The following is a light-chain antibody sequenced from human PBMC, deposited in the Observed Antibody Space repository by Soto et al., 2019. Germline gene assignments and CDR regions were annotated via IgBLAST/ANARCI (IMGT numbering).Light chain of an antibody. V-gene: IGKV1-27*01. CDR2: AAS. J-gene: IGKJ1*01. Sequence: DIQMTQSPSSLSASVGDRVTITCRASQGISNYLAWYQQKPGKVPKLLIYAASTLQSGVPSRFSGSGSGTDFTLTISSLHPEDVATYYCQKYNRAPRTFGQGTKVEIK. CDR1: QGISNY. CDR3: QKYNRAPRT.